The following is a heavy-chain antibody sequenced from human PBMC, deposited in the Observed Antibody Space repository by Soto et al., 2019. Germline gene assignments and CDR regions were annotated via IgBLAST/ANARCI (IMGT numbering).Heavy chain of an antibody. CDR3: ARHSCCSTPNYYYGMDV. CDR1: GGTFSRYA. J-gene: IGHJ6*02. D-gene: IGHD2-15*01. CDR2: IIPIFGTA. Sequence: QVQLVQSGAEVKKPGSSVKVSCKASGGTFSRYAISWVRQAPGQGLEWMGGIIPIFGTANYAQKFQGRVTITADESTSTAYMELSSLRSEDTAVYYCARHSCCSTPNYYYGMDVWGQGTTVTVSS. V-gene: IGHV1-69*12.